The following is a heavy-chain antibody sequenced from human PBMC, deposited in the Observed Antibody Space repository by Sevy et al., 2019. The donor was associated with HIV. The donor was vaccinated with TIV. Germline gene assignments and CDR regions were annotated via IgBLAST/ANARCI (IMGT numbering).Heavy chain of an antibody. D-gene: IGHD2-15*01. V-gene: IGHV3-30*18. CDR1: GFTFSSYG. J-gene: IGHJ6*02. CDR3: AKGRGGTSFYYYGMDV. Sequence: GGSLRLSCAASGFTFSSYGMHWVRQAPGKGLEWVAVISYDGSNKYYADSVKGRFTISRDNSKNTLYLQRNSLRAEDTAVYYCAKGRGGTSFYYYGMDVWGQGTTVTVSS. CDR2: ISYDGSNK.